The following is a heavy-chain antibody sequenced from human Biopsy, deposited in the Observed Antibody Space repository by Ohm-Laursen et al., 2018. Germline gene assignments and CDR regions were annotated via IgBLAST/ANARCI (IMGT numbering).Heavy chain of an antibody. Sequence: SETLSLTCAVSGGSISGETNYWGWIRQPPGKGLEWIGSIFYGGITYYNPSLKSRVTISVDTSKNQFSLNLSSVTGADTAVYYCARHPTGFWFDPWGQGTLVTVSS. CDR3: ARHPTGFWFDP. V-gene: IGHV4-39*01. CDR1: GGSISGETNY. J-gene: IGHJ5*02. CDR2: IFYGGIT.